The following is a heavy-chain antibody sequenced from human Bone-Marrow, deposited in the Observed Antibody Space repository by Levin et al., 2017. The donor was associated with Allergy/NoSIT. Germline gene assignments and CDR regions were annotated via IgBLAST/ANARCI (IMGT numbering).Heavy chain of an antibody. Sequence: QPGGSLRLSCVASGFAFGSYVMSWVRQAPGKGLEWVSGISGSGGSTYYADSVKGRLTISRDNPNNMLHLQMNSLRGDDTGVYYCAKSPIGGARVTRFDSWGQGTPVTVSS. CDR2: ISGSGGST. J-gene: IGHJ4*02. CDR1: GFAFGSYV. D-gene: IGHD3-16*01. V-gene: IGHV3-23*01. CDR3: AKSPIGGARVTRFDS.